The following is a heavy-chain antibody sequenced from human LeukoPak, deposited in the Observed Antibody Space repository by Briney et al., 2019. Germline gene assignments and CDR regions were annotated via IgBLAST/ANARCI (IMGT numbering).Heavy chain of an antibody. D-gene: IGHD1-1*01. J-gene: IGHJ4*02. CDR2: IYSDNT. CDR3: ARGGSGNWNAPFDY. V-gene: IGHV3-53*01. Sequence: GGSLRLSCTVSGFTVSSNSMSWVRQAPGKGLEWVSFIYSDNTHYSDSVKGRFTTSRDNSKNTLYLQMNSLRTEDTAVYYCARGGSGNWNAPFDYWGQGTLVTVSS. CDR1: GFTVSSNS.